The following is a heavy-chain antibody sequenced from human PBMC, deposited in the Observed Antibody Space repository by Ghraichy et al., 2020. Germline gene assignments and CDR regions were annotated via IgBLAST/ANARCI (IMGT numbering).Heavy chain of an antibody. CDR2: ISSSGSTI. CDR3: AREDGPYYYDSSGYYN. Sequence: GGSLRLSCAASGFTFSDYYMSWIRQAPGKGLEWVSYISSSGSTIYYADSVKGRFTISRDNAKNSLYLQMNSLRAEDTAVYYCAREDGPYYYDSSGYYNWGQGTLVTVSS. D-gene: IGHD3-22*01. CDR1: GFTFSDYY. V-gene: IGHV3-11*01. J-gene: IGHJ4*02.